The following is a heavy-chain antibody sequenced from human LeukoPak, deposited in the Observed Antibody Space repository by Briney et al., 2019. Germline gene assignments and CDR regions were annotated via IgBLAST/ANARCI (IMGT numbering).Heavy chain of an antibody. CDR1: GFTFSSYS. Sequence: GGSLRLSCAASGFTFSSYSMNWVRQAPGKGLEWVSSISSSSSYIYYADSVKGRFTIPRDNAKNSLYLQMNSLRAEDTAVYYCASSHYDILTGYYEYFQHWGQGTLVTVSS. D-gene: IGHD3-9*01. CDR3: ASSHYDILTGYYEYFQH. CDR2: ISSSSSYI. V-gene: IGHV3-21*01. J-gene: IGHJ1*01.